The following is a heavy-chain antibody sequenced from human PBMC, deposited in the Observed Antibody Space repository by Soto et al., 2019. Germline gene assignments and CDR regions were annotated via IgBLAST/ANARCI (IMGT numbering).Heavy chain of an antibody. CDR2: INPNSATA. Sequence: ASVKVSCKASGYTFTSHDINWVRQASGQGLEWMGGINPNSATADYAQKFQGRVTMTANDSTSTAYMELSSLRSEDTAVYYCARDLSGGSYYRDYYYGMDVWGQGTKVTVSS. D-gene: IGHD1-26*01. CDR3: ARDLSGGSYYRDYYYGMDV. CDR1: GYTFTSHD. J-gene: IGHJ6*02. V-gene: IGHV1-8*01.